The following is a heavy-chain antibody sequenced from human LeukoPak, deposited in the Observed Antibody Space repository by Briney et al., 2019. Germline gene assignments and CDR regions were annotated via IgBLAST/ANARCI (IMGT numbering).Heavy chain of an antibody. CDR1: GYTFTSYG. CDR3: ARPLRNYHDSSAQGDYYYMDV. V-gene: IGHV1-69*05. J-gene: IGHJ6*03. Sequence: GASVKVSCKASGYTFTSYGISWVRQAPGQGLEWVGGIIPIFGTANYAQKFQGRVTITTDESTSTAYMELSSLRSEDTAVYYCARPLRNYHDSSAQGDYYYMDVWGKGTTVTVSS. D-gene: IGHD3-22*01. CDR2: IIPIFGTA.